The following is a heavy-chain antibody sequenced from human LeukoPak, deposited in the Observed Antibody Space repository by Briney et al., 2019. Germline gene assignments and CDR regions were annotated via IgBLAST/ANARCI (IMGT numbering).Heavy chain of an antibody. CDR2: ISYDGSNK. V-gene: IGHV3-30-3*01. J-gene: IGHJ4*02. Sequence: QPGGSLRLSCAASGFTFSSYAMHWVRQAPGKGLEWVAVISYDGSNKYYADSVKGRFTISRDNSKTTLYLQMNNLRPEDTALYYCAREALGYRGYDPDYFDSWGQGTLVIVSS. CDR3: AREALGYRGYDPDYFDS. CDR1: GFTFSSYA. D-gene: IGHD5-12*01.